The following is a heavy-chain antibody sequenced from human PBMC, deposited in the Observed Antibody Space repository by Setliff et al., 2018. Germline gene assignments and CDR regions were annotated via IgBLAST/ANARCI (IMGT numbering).Heavy chain of an antibody. J-gene: IGHJ6*03. Sequence: SETLSLTCTVSGGSISTYYWSWIRQTPVKGLEWIGYVYYSGTTNYNPLFKSRVTISVDRPKNQFSLKLSSVTAADTGVYYCARASRFGTVVYRGDYYMDVWGKGTTVTVSS. CDR3: ARASRFGTVVYRGDYYMDV. V-gene: IGHV4-59*01. D-gene: IGHD3-10*01. CDR2: VYYSGTT. CDR1: GGSISTYY.